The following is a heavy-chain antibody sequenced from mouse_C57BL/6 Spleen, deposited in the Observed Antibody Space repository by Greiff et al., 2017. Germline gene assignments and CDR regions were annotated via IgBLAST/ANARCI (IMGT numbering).Heavy chain of an antibody. V-gene: IGHV1-76*01. CDR1: GYTFTDYY. J-gene: IGHJ4*01. CDR2: LYPGSGNT. Sequence: QVQLQQSGAKRVRPGASVKLSCKASGYTFTDYYINWVKQRPGQGLEWIARLYPGSGNTYYNEKFKGKATLTAEKSSSTAYRQLSSLTSEDSAVYFCAREDAMDYWGQGTSVTVSS. CDR3: AREDAMDY.